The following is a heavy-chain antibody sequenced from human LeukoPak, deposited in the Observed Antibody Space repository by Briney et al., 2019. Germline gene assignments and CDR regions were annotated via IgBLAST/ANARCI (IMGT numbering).Heavy chain of an antibody. CDR1: GYTFTDYY. CDR3: ARDYSGCWYFDY. D-gene: IGHD6-13*01. J-gene: IGHJ4*02. V-gene: IGHV1-2*02. Sequence: ASVKVSCKASGYTFTDYYVHWVRQAPGQGLEWMGWINPNSGGTTYAQGFQGRVTMTRDTSINTAYMELSRLRSDDTAVYYCARDYSGCWYFDYWGQGTLVTVSS. CDR2: INPNSGGT.